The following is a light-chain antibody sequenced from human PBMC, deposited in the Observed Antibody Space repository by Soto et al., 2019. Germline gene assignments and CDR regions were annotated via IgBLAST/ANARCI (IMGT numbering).Light chain of an antibody. CDR1: SSDVGSYNL. V-gene: IGLV2-23*01. Sequence: QSALTQPASVSGSPGQSITISCTGTSSDVGSYNLVSWYQQRPGKAPELMIYEGIKRPSGVSNRFSGSKSGNTASLTISGLQAEDEADYYCCSFASSSTYVFGSGTQLTVL. J-gene: IGLJ7*01. CDR2: EGI. CDR3: CSFASSSTYV.